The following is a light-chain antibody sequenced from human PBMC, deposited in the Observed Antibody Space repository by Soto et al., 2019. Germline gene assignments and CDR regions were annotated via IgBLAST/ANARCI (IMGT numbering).Light chain of an antibody. V-gene: IGLV2-8*01. CDR3: SSYAGNNNVL. CDR2: EVN. Sequence: QSALTQPPSASGSAGQSVTISCTGTSSDVGGYDYVSWHQHHPGKAPELMIYEVNKRPSGVPDRFSGSKSGNTASLTVSRIQAEDEAVYYCSSYAGNNNVLFGGGTQLTVL. J-gene: IGLJ7*01. CDR1: SSDVGGYDY.